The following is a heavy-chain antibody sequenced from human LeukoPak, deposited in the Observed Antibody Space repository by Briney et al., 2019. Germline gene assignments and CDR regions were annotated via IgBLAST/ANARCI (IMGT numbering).Heavy chain of an antibody. Sequence: SETLSLTCTVSGGSISSSSYYWGWIRQPPGKGLEWIGSIYYSGSTYYNPSLKSRVTISVDTSKNQFSLKLSSVTAADTAVYYCARDGRYYSSTSCYWTNWFDPWGQGTLVTVSS. CDR2: IYYSGST. J-gene: IGHJ5*02. CDR1: GGSISSSSYY. V-gene: IGHV4-39*07. CDR3: ARDGRYYSSTSCYWTNWFDP. D-gene: IGHD2-2*01.